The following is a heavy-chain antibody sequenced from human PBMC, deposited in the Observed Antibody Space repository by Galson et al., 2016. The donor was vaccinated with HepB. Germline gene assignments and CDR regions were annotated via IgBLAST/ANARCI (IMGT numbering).Heavy chain of an antibody. CDR1: GFTFNSFA. J-gene: IGHJ3*02. Sequence: SLRLSCAASGFTFNSFAMHWVRQAPGRGPEWVAVISYGGSNEYYVDSVQGRFSISRDNSKNTVTLQMNSLRPDDTAVYYCAKGGVIRGFRAAAFDIWGQGTTVVVSS. V-gene: IGHV3-30*18. CDR3: AKGGVIRGFRAAAFDI. CDR2: ISYGGSNE. D-gene: IGHD3-10*01.